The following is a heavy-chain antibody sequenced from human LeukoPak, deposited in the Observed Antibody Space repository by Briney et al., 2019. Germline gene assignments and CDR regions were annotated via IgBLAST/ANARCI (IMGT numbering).Heavy chain of an antibody. D-gene: IGHD2-21*02. Sequence: PGGSLRLSCAASGFTFTSYAMSWVRQAPGEGLEWVSGISGSGGTTYYAASVKGGFTISRDTSTNTLYLQMNSLRPEDTAVYYCENSSGDKTEFDYRRQRSIATVS. CDR3: ENSSGDKTEFDY. CDR2: ISGSGGTT. CDR1: GFTFTSYA. V-gene: IGHV3-23*01. J-gene: IGHJ4*02.